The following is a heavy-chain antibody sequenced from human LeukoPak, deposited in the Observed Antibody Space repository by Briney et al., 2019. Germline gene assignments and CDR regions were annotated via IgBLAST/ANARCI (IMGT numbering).Heavy chain of an antibody. J-gene: IGHJ4*02. CDR2: SYYIVST. V-gene: IGHV4-59*01. CDR3: GRGVVIVPQTLDH. Sequence: SEPLSLPCTVSGESIMGFYWTWIRQPPGKGLEWIGYSYYIVSTNYNPPPKSRVTISVDTAKNQFSVKLSSVTAADTAVYYCGRGVVIVPQTLDHWGRGTGVSVS. CDR1: GESIMGFY. D-gene: IGHD2-21*01.